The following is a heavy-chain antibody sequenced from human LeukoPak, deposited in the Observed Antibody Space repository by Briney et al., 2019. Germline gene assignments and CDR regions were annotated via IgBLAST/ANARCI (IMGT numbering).Heavy chain of an antibody. CDR1: GFTFSSYW. CDR3: ARVSYSGYDWDYFDY. D-gene: IGHD5-12*01. V-gene: IGHV3-7*01. CDR2: IKQDGSEK. Sequence: QTGGSLRLSCAASGFTFSSYWMSWVRQAPGKGLEWVANIKQDGSEKYYVDSVKGRFTISRDNAKNSLYLQMNSLGAEDTAVYYYARVSYSGYDWDYFDYWGQGTLVTVSS. J-gene: IGHJ4*02.